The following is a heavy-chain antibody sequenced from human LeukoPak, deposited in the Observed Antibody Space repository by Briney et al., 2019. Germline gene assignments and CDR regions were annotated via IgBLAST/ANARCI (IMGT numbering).Heavy chain of an antibody. CDR1: GFIFSNAW. V-gene: IGHV3-15*01. CDR2: IKSKSDGGTT. J-gene: IGHJ4*02. Sequence: GGSLRLSCAASGFIFSNAWMTWVRQAPGKGLEWVGRIKSKSDGGTTDYAAPVKGRFTISRDDSKNMLYLQMNSLKTEDTAVYYCIMGGFHFDYWGQGTLVTVSS. D-gene: IGHD2-15*01. CDR3: IMGGFHFDY.